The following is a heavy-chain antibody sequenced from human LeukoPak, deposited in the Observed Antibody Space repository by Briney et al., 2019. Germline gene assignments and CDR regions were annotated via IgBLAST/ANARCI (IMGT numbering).Heavy chain of an antibody. CDR1: GFTFRDYY. CDR3: TTEVHNWNEGADYYFDY. Sequence: GGSLRLSCAASGFTFRDYYMSWVRQAPGKGLEWVGRIKSNTDGGTTDYAAPVKGRLTISRDDSKNTLYLQMNSLKTEDTAVYYCTTEVHNWNEGADYYFDYWGQGTLVTVSS. D-gene: IGHD1-1*01. V-gene: IGHV3-15*01. J-gene: IGHJ4*02. CDR2: IKSNTDGGTT.